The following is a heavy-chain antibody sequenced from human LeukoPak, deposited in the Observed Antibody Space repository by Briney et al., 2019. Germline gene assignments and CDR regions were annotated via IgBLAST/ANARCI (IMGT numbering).Heavy chain of an antibody. D-gene: IGHD1-26*01. CDR3: ASFSGSFYFDY. J-gene: IGHJ4*02. CDR2: ISAYNGNT. CDR1: GYTFTGYY. Sequence: ASVKVSCKASGYTFTGYYMHWVRQAPGQGLEWMGWISAYNGNTNYAQKLQGRVTMTTDTSTSTAYMELRSLRSDDTAVYYCASFSGSFYFDYWGQGTLVTVSS. V-gene: IGHV1-18*04.